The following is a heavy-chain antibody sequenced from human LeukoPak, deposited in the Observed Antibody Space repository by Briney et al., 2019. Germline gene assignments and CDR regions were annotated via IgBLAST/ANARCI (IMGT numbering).Heavy chain of an antibody. V-gene: IGHV3-30-3*01. CDR1: GFTFSSYA. CDR3: ARDGGSSSWYGSFDY. Sequence: PGRSLRLSCAASGFTFSSYAMHWVRQAPGKGLEWVAVISYDGSNKYYADSVKGRFTISRDNAKNSLYLQMNSLRAEDTAVYYCARDGGSSSWYGSFDYWGQGTLVTVSS. D-gene: IGHD6-13*01. J-gene: IGHJ4*02. CDR2: ISYDGSNK.